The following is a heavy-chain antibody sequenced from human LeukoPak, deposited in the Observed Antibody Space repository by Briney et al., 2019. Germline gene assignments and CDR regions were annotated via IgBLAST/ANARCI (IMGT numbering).Heavy chain of an antibody. CDR1: GGTFTSYD. J-gene: IGHJ4*02. D-gene: IGHD2-2*01. V-gene: IGHV1-69*06. Sequence: SVKVSCKASGGTFTSYDISWVRQAPGQGLEWMGGIMPISGTANYAQKFQGRVTITADRPTNTAYMELSSLRSEDTAVYYCASGRTDIVVVPATLRNYYFDYWGQGTLVTVSS. CDR2: IMPISGTA. CDR3: ASGRTDIVVVPATLRNYYFDY.